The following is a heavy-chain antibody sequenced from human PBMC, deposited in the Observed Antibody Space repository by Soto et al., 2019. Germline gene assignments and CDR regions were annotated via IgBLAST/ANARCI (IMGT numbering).Heavy chain of an antibody. CDR1: GFTFSSYG. CDR3: AKSHRRGNIVVVTAILYYFDY. CDR2: ISYDGSNK. Sequence: PGGSLRLSCAASGFTFSSYGMHWVRQAPGKGLEWVAVISYDGSNKYYADSVKGRFTISRDNSKNTLYLQMNSLRAEGTAVYYCAKSHRRGNIVVVTAILYYFDYWGQGTLVTVSS. D-gene: IGHD2-21*02. J-gene: IGHJ4*02. V-gene: IGHV3-30*18.